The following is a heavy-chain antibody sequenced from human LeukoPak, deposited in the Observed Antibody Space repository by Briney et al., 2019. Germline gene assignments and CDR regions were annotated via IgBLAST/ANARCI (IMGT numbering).Heavy chain of an antibody. CDR3: AKIVEMVRGVNGYWYFDL. CDR2: IQYEHGTDK. Sequence: PGGSLRLSCAASGFIFSTYGMHWVRQAPGKGLEWVAFIQYEHGTDKFYADSVRGRFTISRDNSKNTLYLQMNSLRAEDTAVYYCAKIVEMVRGVNGYWYFDLWGRGTLVTVSS. D-gene: IGHD3-10*01. CDR1: GFIFSTYG. J-gene: IGHJ2*01. V-gene: IGHV3-30*02.